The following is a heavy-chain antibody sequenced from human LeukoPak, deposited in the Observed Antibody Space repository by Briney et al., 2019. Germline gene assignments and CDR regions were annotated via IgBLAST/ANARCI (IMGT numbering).Heavy chain of an antibody. CDR3: ARDLLGSHTSYSSGAWDY. D-gene: IGHD3-9*01. Sequence: ASVKVSCKASGGTFRRYAISWVRQAPGQGLEWMGGIIPILGTANYAQKFQGRVTITADDSTSTAYMELSSLRAEDTAVYYCARDLLGSHTSYSSGAWDYWGQGTLVTVSS. V-gene: IGHV1-69*13. CDR2: IIPILGTA. CDR1: GGTFRRYA. J-gene: IGHJ4*02.